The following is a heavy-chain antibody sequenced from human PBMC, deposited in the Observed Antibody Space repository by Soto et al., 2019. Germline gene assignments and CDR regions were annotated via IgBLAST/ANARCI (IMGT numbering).Heavy chain of an antibody. CDR2: ISWNSETI. V-gene: IGHV3-9*01. Sequence: EVQLVESGGGLVQPGRSLRLSCAASRFSFDDYAMHWVRQAPGKGLEWVSGISWNSETIRYADSVKGRFTISRDNAKNSMYLQMNSLRAEDTDLYYCAKDVHDNNAVGGVGGGNDYWGQGTLVTVSS. J-gene: IGHJ4*02. D-gene: IGHD3-10*01. CDR1: RFSFDDYA. CDR3: AKDVHDNNAVGGVGGGNDY.